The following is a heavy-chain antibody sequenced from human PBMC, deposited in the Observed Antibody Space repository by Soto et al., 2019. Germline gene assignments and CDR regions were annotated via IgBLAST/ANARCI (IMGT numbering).Heavy chain of an antibody. CDR3: AKPDLYYDFWSGYSYPLDY. J-gene: IGHJ4*02. CDR2: ISGSGGST. CDR1: GFTFSSYA. V-gene: IGHV3-23*01. Sequence: GGSLRLSCAASGFTFSSYAMSWVRQAPGKGLEWVSAISGSGGSTYYADSVKGRFTISRDNSKNTLYLQMNSLRAEDTAVYYCAKPDLYYDFWSGYSYPLDYWGQGTLVTVSS. D-gene: IGHD3-3*01.